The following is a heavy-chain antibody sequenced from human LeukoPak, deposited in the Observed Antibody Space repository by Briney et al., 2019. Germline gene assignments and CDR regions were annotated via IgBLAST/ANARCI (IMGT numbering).Heavy chain of an antibody. J-gene: IGHJ4*01. V-gene: IGHV3-23*01. CDR1: GFTFSSYA. CDR3: AKSPGSSGWFFDF. Sequence: PGGSLRLSCAASGFTFSSYAMSWVRQAPGKGLEWVSAISGSGGSTYYADSVKGRFTISRDTSNNTLYLQMNSLRVEDTAVYYCAKSPGSSGWFFDFWGHGTLVTVSS. CDR2: ISGSGGST. D-gene: IGHD6-19*01.